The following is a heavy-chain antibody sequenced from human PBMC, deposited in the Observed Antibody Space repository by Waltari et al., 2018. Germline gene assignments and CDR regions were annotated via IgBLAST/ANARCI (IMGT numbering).Heavy chain of an antibody. CDR3: AKGTAAFYYGMDV. V-gene: IGHV3-23*01. D-gene: IGHD3-16*01. J-gene: IGHJ6*02. CDR2: ITSSSRST. Sequence: EVQLLESGGDLVQPGGSLTLSCAASGFTFHSYAMKWVRQAPGKGLEWVSAITSSSRSTYYADSVKGRFTISRDNSKNTAYLQMNSLRAGDTAIYYCAKGTAAFYYGMDVWGQGTTVTVSS. CDR1: GFTFHSYA.